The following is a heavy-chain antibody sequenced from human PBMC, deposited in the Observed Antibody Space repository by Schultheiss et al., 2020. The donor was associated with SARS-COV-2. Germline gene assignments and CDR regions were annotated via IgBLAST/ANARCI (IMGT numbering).Heavy chain of an antibody. D-gene: IGHD4-17*01. Sequence: SETLSLTCIVSGYSLSSGYYWGWIRQSPGKGLEWIGNIYHSGKTYYNPSLRSRVTISVDTSKNQFSLKLSSVTAADTAVYYCARDKDGDYSSPPNWFDPWGQGTLVTVSS. CDR3: ARDKDGDYSSPPNWFDP. J-gene: IGHJ5*02. CDR1: GYSLSSGYY. V-gene: IGHV4-38-2*02. CDR2: IYHSGKT.